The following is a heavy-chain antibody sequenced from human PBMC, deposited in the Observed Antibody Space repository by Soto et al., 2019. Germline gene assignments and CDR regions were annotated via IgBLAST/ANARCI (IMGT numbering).Heavy chain of an antibody. CDR2: IYYSGST. CDR3: ASTAHSSGWYSGGFDY. V-gene: IGHV4-59*01. Sequence: QVQLQESGPGLVKPSETLSLTCTVSGGSISSYYWSWIRQPPGKGLEWIGYIYYSGSTNYNPSLKSRVTISVDTSKNQFSLKLSSVTAAETAVYYCASTAHSSGWYSGGFDYWGQGTLVTVSS. J-gene: IGHJ4*02. D-gene: IGHD6-19*01. CDR1: GGSISSYY.